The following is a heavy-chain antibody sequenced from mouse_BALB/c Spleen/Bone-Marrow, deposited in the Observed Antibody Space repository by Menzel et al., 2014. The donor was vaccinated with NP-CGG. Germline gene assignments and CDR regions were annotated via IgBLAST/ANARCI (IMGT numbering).Heavy chain of an antibody. Sequence: VQLVESGAELAKPGASVKMSCKASGYTFTSYWIHWVKQRPGQGLEWIGFINPSTGYTDYNQKFKDKATLTADKSSSTAYMQLSSLTSEDSAVYYCARGVNYYAMDDWGQGTSVTVSS. J-gene: IGHJ4*01. CDR1: GYTFTSYW. CDR3: ARGVNYYAMDD. CDR2: INPSTGYT. V-gene: IGHV1-7*01.